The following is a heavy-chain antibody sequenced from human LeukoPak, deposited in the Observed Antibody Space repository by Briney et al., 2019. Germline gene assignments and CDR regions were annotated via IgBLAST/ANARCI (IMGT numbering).Heavy chain of an antibody. D-gene: IGHD3-22*01. CDR1: GGTFSSYA. CDR3: ARGGRRDYDSSGYRYYFDY. J-gene: IGHJ4*02. Sequence: GSSVKVSCKASGGTFSSYAISWVRQAPGQGLEWMGRIIPILGIANYAQKFQGRVTITADKSTSTAYMELSSLRSEDTAVYYCARGGRRDYDSSGYRYYFDYWGQGTLVTVSS. V-gene: IGHV1-69*04. CDR2: IIPILGIA.